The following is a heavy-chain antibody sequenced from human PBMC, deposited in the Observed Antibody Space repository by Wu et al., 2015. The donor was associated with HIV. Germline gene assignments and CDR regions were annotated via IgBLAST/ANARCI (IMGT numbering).Heavy chain of an antibody. Sequence: QVQLVQSGAEVKKPGASVKVSCKASGYTFTSYYMHWVRQAPGQGLEWMGIINPSGGSTSYAQKFQGRVTMTRDTSTSTVYMELSSLRSEDTAVYYCARDPRAAAAGTSYYFDYWGQGTLVTVSS. CDR1: GYTFTSYY. CDR2: INPSGGST. D-gene: IGHD6-13*01. V-gene: IGHV1-46*03. CDR3: ARDPRAAAAGTSYYFDY. J-gene: IGHJ4*02.